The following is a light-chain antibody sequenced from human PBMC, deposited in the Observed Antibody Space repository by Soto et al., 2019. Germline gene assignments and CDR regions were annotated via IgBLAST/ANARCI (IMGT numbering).Light chain of an antibody. Sequence: QSALTQPSSASGSPGQSVTISCTGTSSDVGGYNYVSWYQQHPGKAPKLMIYEVSKRPSGVPDRFSGSKSGNTASLTFSGLQAEDEADYYCSSYAGSNNYDFGTGTKVTV. V-gene: IGLV2-8*01. CDR1: SSDVGGYNY. CDR2: EVS. CDR3: SSYAGSNNYD. J-gene: IGLJ1*01.